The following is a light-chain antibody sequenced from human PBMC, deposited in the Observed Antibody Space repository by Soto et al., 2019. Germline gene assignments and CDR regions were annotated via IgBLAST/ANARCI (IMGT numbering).Light chain of an antibody. V-gene: IGLV2-8*01. CDR3: SSFAGSNNFPYV. CDR2: EIN. Sequence: QSVLTQPASVSGSPGQSITISCTGTSSDIGHYDYVSWYQQHPGKAPKLMIYEINKRPSGVPDRFSGSKSGNTASLTVSGLQAEDEADYYCSSFAGSNNFPYVFGTGTKLTVL. CDR1: SSDIGHYDY. J-gene: IGLJ1*01.